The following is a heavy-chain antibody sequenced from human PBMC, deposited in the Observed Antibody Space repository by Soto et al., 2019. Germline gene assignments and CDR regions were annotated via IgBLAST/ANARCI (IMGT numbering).Heavy chain of an antibody. J-gene: IGHJ4*02. V-gene: IGHV1-8*01. CDR2: MNPTSGDT. Sequence: QVQLVQSGAEVKKPGASVKVSCKASGYTFSSYDINWVRQATGQGLEWMGWMNPTSGDTGYAQKFQGRVTMTRNTYIPTAYMELYSLRSEDTAVYYCAKVSRRGSAIDFDYWGKGTMVTVSP. CDR3: AKVSRRGSAIDFDY. CDR1: GYTFSSYD. D-gene: IGHD3-10*01.